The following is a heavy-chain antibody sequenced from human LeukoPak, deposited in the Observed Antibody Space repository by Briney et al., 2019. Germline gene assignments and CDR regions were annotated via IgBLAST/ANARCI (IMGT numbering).Heavy chain of an antibody. CDR2: IYHSGST. CDR1: GGSISSDNW. J-gene: IGHJ4*02. V-gene: IGHV4-4*02. Sequence: SETLSLTCAVSGGSISSDNWWSWVRQTPGKGLEWIWEIYHSGSTNYNPSLQSRVTISVDKSNNHFSLRLTSVTAADTAVYYCARHRGGLTVTTPSYFDYWGQGTLVTVSS. CDR3: ARHRGGLTVTTPSYFDY. D-gene: IGHD4-11*01.